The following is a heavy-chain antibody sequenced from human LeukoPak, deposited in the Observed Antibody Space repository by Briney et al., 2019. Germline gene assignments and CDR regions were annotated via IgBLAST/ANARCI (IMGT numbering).Heavy chain of an antibody. CDR3: AREEHFSRIDY. CDR1: GASVSDGNYY. CDR2: IHYSGST. Sequence: KPSETLSLTCSVSGASVSDGNYYWSWIRQPPGKGLEWIGFIHYSGSTNYNPSLKSRVTMSIDTSKNQFSLKLTSVTAADTAVYYCAREEHFSRIDYWGQGTLVTVSS. V-gene: IGHV4-61*01. D-gene: IGHD1/OR15-1a*01. J-gene: IGHJ4*02.